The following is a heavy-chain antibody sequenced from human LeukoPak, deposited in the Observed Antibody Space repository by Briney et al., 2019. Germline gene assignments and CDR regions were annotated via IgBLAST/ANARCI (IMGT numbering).Heavy chain of an antibody. Sequence: ASVKVSCKASGYTFTAYYIHWGRQAPGQGLEGMGRSNPKNGDTNYTQKFQDRLTMTRDTPMSEAYMEISRLTYDDTAVYSCGRGIQSFDPWGQGTLVTVSS. CDR3: GRGIQSFDP. CDR1: GYTFTAYY. CDR2: SNPKNGDT. V-gene: IGHV1-2*06. J-gene: IGHJ5*02.